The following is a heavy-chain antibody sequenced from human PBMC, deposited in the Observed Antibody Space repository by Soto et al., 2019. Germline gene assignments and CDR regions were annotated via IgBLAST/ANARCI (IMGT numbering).Heavy chain of an antibody. CDR1: GGTFSSYA. CDR2: INPIFGTP. J-gene: IGHJ4*02. Sequence: QVQLVQSGAEVQRPGSSVKVSSKASGGTFSSYAISWVRQAPGQGLEWMGGINPIFGTPHYAQKYQGRVTITADTFTNTAYMELTRLTSDDTAVYFCAREGRHFDYWGQGTLVTVSS. CDR3: AREGRHFDY. V-gene: IGHV1-69*06.